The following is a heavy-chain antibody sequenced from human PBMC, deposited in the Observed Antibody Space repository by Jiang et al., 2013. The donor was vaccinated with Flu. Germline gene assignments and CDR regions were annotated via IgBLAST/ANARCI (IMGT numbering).Heavy chain of an antibody. V-gene: IGHV1-69*01. J-gene: IGHJ4*02. Sequence: EVKKPGSSVKVSCKASGDYFSSYSMSWVRQAPGQGLEWMGGIIPIFGTTNYAQKFQGRVTITADESTSTAYMELSSLGSEDTAVYFCARGRGYGEYDFDYWGQGTLVTVSS. CDR2: IIPIFGTT. CDR1: GDYFSSYS. CDR3: ARGRGYGEYDFDY. D-gene: IGHD4-17*01.